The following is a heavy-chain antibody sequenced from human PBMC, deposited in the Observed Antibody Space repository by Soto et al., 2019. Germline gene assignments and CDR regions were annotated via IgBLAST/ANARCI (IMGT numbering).Heavy chain of an antibody. D-gene: IGHD1-20*01. CDR3: ARGINWSQDY. CDR1: GYSFASFW. V-gene: IGHV5-51*01. Sequence: PGESLKISCQASGYSFASFWIAWVRQMPGKGLEWMGVIFPGDSDTRYSPSFQGQVTISADKSISTAYLQWSSLKASDTAVYYCARGINWSQDYWGQGTLVTVSS. CDR2: IFPGDSDT. J-gene: IGHJ4*02.